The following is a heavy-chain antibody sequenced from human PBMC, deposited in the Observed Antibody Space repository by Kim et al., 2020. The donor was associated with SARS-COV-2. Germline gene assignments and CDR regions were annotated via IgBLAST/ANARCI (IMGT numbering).Heavy chain of an antibody. CDR1: GYSFTSYV. CDR3: ARVRGIAVAGNDAFDI. D-gene: IGHD6-19*01. CDR2: INAVTGDT. V-gene: IGHV1-3*01. J-gene: IGHJ3*02. Sequence: ASVKVSCKASGYSFTSYVMHWVRQAPGQGPEWMGRINAVTGDTKYSQKFQGRVTIIRDTSATTTYMELSSLRSEDTAVYYCARVRGIAVAGNDAFDIWGQGTLVTVSS.